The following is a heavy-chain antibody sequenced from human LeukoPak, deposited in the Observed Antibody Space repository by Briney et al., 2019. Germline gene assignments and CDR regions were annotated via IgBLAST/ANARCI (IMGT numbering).Heavy chain of an antibody. J-gene: IGHJ4*02. Sequence: GGSLRLSCATSGFTFSFAAMTWVRQGPGKGLEWVSYISSSGSTISYADSVKGRFTISRDNAKNSLYLQMNSLRAEDTAVYYCALKAYDFWSGYYDYWGQGTLVTVSS. D-gene: IGHD3-3*01. CDR2: ISSSGSTI. CDR1: GFTFSFAA. V-gene: IGHV3-48*03. CDR3: ALKAYDFWSGYYDY.